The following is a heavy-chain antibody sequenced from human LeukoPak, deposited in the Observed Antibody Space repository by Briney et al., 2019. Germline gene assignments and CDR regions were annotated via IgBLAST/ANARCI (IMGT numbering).Heavy chain of an antibody. Sequence: GESLKISFKGSGYSFTSYWIGWVRQMPGKGLEWMGIIYPGDSDTRCSPSFQGQVTISADKSISTAYLQWSSLKASDTAMYYCARNALRGITMVRGAPDYWGQGTLVTVSS. J-gene: IGHJ4*02. D-gene: IGHD3-10*01. CDR3: ARNALRGITMVRGAPDY. CDR2: IYPGDSDT. CDR1: GYSFTSYW. V-gene: IGHV5-51*01.